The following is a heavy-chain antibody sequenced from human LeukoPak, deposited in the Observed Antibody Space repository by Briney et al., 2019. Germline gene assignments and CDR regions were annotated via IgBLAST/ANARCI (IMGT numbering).Heavy chain of an antibody. CDR2: ISGSGGST. D-gene: IGHD2-21*02. Sequence: AGGSLRLSCAASGFTFSSYAMSWVRQAPGKGLEWVSAISGSGGSTYYADSVKGRFTISRDNSKNTLYLQMNSLRAEDMAVYYCAKGQHIVVVTARDWFDPWGQGTLVTVSS. CDR1: GFTFSSYA. J-gene: IGHJ5*02. V-gene: IGHV3-23*01. CDR3: AKGQHIVVVTARDWFDP.